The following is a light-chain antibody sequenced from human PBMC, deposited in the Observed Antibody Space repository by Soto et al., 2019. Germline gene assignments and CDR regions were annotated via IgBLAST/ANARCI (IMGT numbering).Light chain of an antibody. CDR2: EVS. CDR1: SSDVGGYNY. V-gene: IGLV2-14*01. Sequence: QSALTQPASVSGSPGQSITISCTGTSSDVGGYNYVSWYQQHPGKAPKLMIYEVSNRPSGVSNRFSGSKSGNTASLTISGLQGEEGADYYCSSYTSSSTLSVFGTGTKLTVL. J-gene: IGLJ1*01. CDR3: SSYTSSSTLSV.